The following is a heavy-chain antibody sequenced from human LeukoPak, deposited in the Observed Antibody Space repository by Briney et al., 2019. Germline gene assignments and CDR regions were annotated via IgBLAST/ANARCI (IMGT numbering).Heavy chain of an antibody. V-gene: IGHV7-4-1*02. CDR1: GYTFTTYT. D-gene: IGHD2-21*02. Sequence: ASVKVSCKASGYTFTTYTMNWVRQAPGQGLEWMGWINTNTGNPTYAQGFTGRFVFSLDTSVSTAYLLISSLKAEDTAVYYCARGTAYPPRAYCGGDCSPLDLWGQGTLVTVSS. CDR2: INTNTGNP. J-gene: IGHJ4*02. CDR3: ARGTAYPPRAYCGGDCSPLDL.